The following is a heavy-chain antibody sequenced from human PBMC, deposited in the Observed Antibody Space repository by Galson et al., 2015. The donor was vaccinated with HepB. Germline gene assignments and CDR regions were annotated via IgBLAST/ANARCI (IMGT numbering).Heavy chain of an antibody. V-gene: IGHV3-7*03. D-gene: IGHD3-10*01. Sequence: YYAAFVKGRFTISRDNARNSVFLQMSSLRRDDTAVYYCVRDRTYKGGNFFDFWGQGALVTVSS. J-gene: IGHJ4*02. CDR3: VRDRTYKGGNFFDF.